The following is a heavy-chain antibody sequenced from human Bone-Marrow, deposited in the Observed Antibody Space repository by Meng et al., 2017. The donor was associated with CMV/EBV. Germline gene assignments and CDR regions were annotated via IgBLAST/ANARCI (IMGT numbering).Heavy chain of an antibody. CDR3: ATITIFGVDPPSDGMDV. CDR1: GGSFSGYY. CDR2: IYHTGST. V-gene: IGHV4-59*01. Sequence: SETLSLTCAVYGGSFSGYYWSWIRQPPGKGLEWIGYIYHTGSTKYNPSLKSRVTISVDTSKNQLFLKLRSVTAADTAVYYCATITIFGVDPPSDGMDVWGQGTTVPVSS. D-gene: IGHD3-3*01. J-gene: IGHJ6*02.